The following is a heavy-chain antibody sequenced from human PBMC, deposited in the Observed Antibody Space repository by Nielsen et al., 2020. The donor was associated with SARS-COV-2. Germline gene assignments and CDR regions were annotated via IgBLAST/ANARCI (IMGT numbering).Heavy chain of an antibody. CDR1: GFTFSRYS. V-gene: IGHV3-48*01. CDR3: AGYYDSSGSHLDY. Sequence: ESLKISCAASGFTFSRYSMNWVRQAPGKGLEWVSYISSSSSTIYYADSVKGRFTISRDNARNSLYLQMNSLRAEDTAVYYCAGYYDSSGSHLDYWGQGTLVTVSS. D-gene: IGHD3-22*01. J-gene: IGHJ4*02. CDR2: ISSSSSTI.